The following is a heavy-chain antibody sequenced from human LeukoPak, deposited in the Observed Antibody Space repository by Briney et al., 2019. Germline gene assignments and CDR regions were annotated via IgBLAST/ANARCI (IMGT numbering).Heavy chain of an antibody. V-gene: IGHV4-59*08. CDR1: GGSISSYY. J-gene: IGHJ3*02. Sequence: KTSETLSLTCTVSGGSISSYYWSWIRQPPGKGLEWIGYIYYSGSTNYNPSLKSRATISVDTSKNQFSLKLSSVTAADTAVYYCARRRAAFDIWGQGTMVTVSS. CDR3: ARRRAAFDI. CDR2: IYYSGST.